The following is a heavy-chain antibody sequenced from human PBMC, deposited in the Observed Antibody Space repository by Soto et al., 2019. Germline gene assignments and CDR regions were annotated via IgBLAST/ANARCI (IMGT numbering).Heavy chain of an antibody. CDR2: INAGNGNT. J-gene: IGHJ6*02. CDR3: AREGGSYSAYYYGMDV. V-gene: IGHV1-3*01. Sequence: ASVKVSFKASGYTFTKYAMHWVRQAPGQSLEWMGWINAGNGNTKYSQKFQGRVTITRDTSASTAYMELSNLRSEDTAVYYCAREGGSYSAYYYGMDVWGQGTTVTVSS. D-gene: IGHD1-26*01. CDR1: GYTFTKYA.